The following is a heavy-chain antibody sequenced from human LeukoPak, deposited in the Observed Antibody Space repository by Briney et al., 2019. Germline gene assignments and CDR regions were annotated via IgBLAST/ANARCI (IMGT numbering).Heavy chain of an antibody. D-gene: IGHD2-15*01. Sequence: GGSLRLSCAASGFAFNTYGIHWVRQAPGKGLEWVAVIWYDGSNKYYADSVEGRFTISRDNSKNTLYLQMNRLKAEDTAVYYCARDRDCSGGSCYYYYYGMDVWGQGTTVTVSS. CDR1: GFAFNTYG. CDR3: ARDRDCSGGSCYYYYYGMDV. J-gene: IGHJ6*02. CDR2: IWYDGSNK. V-gene: IGHV3-33*01.